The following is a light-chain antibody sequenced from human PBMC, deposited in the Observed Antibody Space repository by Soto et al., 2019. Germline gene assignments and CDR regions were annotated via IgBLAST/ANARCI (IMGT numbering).Light chain of an antibody. Sequence: DIQMTPSPSTLSASVGDRVTITCRASQSISSWLAWYQQKPWKAPKLLIYDASSLESGVPSRFSGSGSGTEFTLTISSLQPDDFGTYYCQQYNSYSRKFGQGTKVDIK. CDR2: DAS. V-gene: IGKV1-5*01. J-gene: IGKJ1*01. CDR1: QSISSW. CDR3: QQYNSYSRK.